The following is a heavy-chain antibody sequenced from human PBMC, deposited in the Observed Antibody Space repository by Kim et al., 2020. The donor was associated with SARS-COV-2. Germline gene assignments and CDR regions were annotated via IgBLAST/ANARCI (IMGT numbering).Heavy chain of an antibody. Sequence: YNTALKVRITVSVDTSKNQFSLNLSSVTAADTAVYFCARRGGSGRSHDYWGQGTLVIVSS. CDR3: ARRGGSGRSHDY. V-gene: IGHV4-39*01. J-gene: IGHJ4*02. D-gene: IGHD3-10*01.